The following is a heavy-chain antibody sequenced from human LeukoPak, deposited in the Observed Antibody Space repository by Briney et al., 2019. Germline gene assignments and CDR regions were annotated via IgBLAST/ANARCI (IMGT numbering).Heavy chain of an antibody. D-gene: IGHD6-13*01. CDR2: ISWNSGSI. CDR3: AKDYQGQLNYYYMDV. Sequence: PGRSLRLSCAASGFTFEDYAMHWVRQAPGKGLEWVSGISWNSGSIGYADSVKGRFTISRDNAKNSLYLQMNSLRAEDTALYYCAKDYQGQLNYYYMDVWGKGTTVTVSS. J-gene: IGHJ6*03. CDR1: GFTFEDYA. V-gene: IGHV3-9*01.